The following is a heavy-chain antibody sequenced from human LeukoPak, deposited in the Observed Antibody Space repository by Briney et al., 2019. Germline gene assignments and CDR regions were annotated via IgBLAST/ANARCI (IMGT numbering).Heavy chain of an antibody. Sequence: GGSLRLYCADSGFTFSSYAMSWVRQAPGKGLEWVSAISGSGGSTYYADCVKGLLTISKDNSKNTLYLQMNSLRAEDTAVYYCAKGDDIVATIGQFDYWGQGTLVTVSS. V-gene: IGHV3-23*01. D-gene: IGHD5-12*01. CDR3: AKGDDIVATIGQFDY. CDR1: GFTFSSYA. CDR2: ISGSGGST. J-gene: IGHJ4*02.